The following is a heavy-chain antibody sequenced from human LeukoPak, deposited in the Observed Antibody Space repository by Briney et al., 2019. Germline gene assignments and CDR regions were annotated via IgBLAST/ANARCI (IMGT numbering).Heavy chain of an antibody. CDR2: IWYDGSNK. J-gene: IGHJ5*02. D-gene: IGHD2-15*01. CDR1: GGSISTTN. V-gene: IGHV3-33*08. Sequence: TLSLTCGVSGGSISTTNWWTWVRQPPGEGLEWVAIIWYDGSNKYYADSVKGRFTISRDNSKNTVDLQMNSLRAEDTAVYYCARDRPGYGGFDPWGQGTLVTVS. CDR3: ARDRPGYGGFDP.